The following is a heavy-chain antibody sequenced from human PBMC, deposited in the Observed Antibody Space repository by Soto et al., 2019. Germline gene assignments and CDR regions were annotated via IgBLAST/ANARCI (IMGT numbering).Heavy chain of an antibody. J-gene: IGHJ4*02. Sequence: GGSLRLSCAASGFTFSSYAMSWVRQAPGKGLEWVSAISGSGGSTYYADSVKGRFTISRDNSKNTLYLQMNSLRAEDTAVYYCAKGPQNYYDSSGYYDYWGQGTLVTVSS. CDR3: AKGPQNYYDSSGYYDY. V-gene: IGHV3-23*01. CDR2: ISGSGGST. CDR1: GFTFSSYA. D-gene: IGHD3-22*01.